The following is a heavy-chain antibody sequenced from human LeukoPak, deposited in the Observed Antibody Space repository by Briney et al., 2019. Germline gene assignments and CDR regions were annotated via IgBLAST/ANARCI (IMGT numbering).Heavy chain of an antibody. J-gene: IGHJ4*02. D-gene: IGHD2-15*01. Sequence: PGGSLRLSCAASGFTFSSFWMTWVRRAPWKGLEWGANIKQDGSEKYYVDSVKGRFTISRDNAKNSLYLQMNSLRAEDTAVYYCAKHYCSGGSCHFDYWGQGTLVTVSS. CDR1: GFTFSSFW. CDR3: AKHYCSGGSCHFDY. CDR2: IKQDGSEK. V-gene: IGHV3-7*01.